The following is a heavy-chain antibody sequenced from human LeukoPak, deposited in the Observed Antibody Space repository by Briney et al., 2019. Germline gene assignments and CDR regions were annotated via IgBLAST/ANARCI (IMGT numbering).Heavy chain of an antibody. CDR3: ARGPGSGYDARYFDS. Sequence: ASVKVSCKASGYTFTGYYLHWVRQAPGQGPEWMGWVNPNSGGTNSAQRFQGRVTMTRDTSISTAYMELSSLRSDDTAVYYCARGPGSGYDARYFDSWGQGTLVTVSS. V-gene: IGHV1-2*02. CDR1: GYTFTGYY. CDR2: VNPNSGGT. D-gene: IGHD5-12*01. J-gene: IGHJ4*02.